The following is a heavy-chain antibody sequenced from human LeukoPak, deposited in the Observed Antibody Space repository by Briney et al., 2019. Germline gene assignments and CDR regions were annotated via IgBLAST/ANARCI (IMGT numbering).Heavy chain of an antibody. CDR3: ARDAYDTSAYYYFDY. Sequence: GGSLRLSCAASGFTLSSCDMNWVRQAPGKGLEWVSYITGSSSTIYYADSVKGRFTISRDNAKNSLYLQMNSLRDEDTAVYYCARDAYDTSAYYYFDYWGQGTLVTVSS. V-gene: IGHV3-48*02. CDR2: ITGSSSTI. CDR1: GFTLSSCD. J-gene: IGHJ4*02. D-gene: IGHD3-22*01.